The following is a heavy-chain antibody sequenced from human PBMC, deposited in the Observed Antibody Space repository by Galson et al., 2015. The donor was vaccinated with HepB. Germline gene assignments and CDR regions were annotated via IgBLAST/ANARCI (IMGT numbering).Heavy chain of an antibody. CDR1: GFTFSSYS. D-gene: IGHD1-26*01. CDR3: ARVPVPWELVDDAFDI. V-gene: IGHV3-21*01. Sequence: SLRLSCAASGFTFSSYSMNWVRQAPGKGLEWVSSISSSSSYIYYADSVKGRFTISRDNAKNTLYLQMNSLRAEDTAVYYCARVPVPWELVDDAFDIWGQGTMVTVSS. CDR2: ISSSSSYI. J-gene: IGHJ3*02.